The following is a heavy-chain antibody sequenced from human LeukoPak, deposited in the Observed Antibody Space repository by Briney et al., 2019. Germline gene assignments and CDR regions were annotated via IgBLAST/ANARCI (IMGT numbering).Heavy chain of an antibody. D-gene: IGHD2-21*01. J-gene: IGHJ3*01. CDR1: GGSFSGYY. CDR3: ARHSIISQFY. V-gene: IGHV4-34*01. CDR2: INHSGST. Sequence: SETLSLTCAVYGGSFSGYYCSWIRQPPGKGLEWIGEINHSGSTNFNPSLKSRVTISLDTSKNQFSLKLSSVTAADTAVYYCARHSIISQFYWGQGTMVTVSS.